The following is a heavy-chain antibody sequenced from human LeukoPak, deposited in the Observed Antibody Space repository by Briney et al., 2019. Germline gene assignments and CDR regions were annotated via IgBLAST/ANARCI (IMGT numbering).Heavy chain of an antibody. D-gene: IGHD2-15*01. V-gene: IGHV1-24*01. CDR1: GYILTELS. CDR2: FDPVDGET. J-gene: IGHJ4*02. CDR3: ATAIVVVVAATTYFDY. Sequence: PGASVKVSCKVSGYILTELSMHWVRQAPGKWLEWRGGFDPVDGETIYAQKFQGRVTMTEDTSTDTAYMELSSLRSEDTAVYYCATAIVVVVAATTYFDYWGQGTLVTVSS.